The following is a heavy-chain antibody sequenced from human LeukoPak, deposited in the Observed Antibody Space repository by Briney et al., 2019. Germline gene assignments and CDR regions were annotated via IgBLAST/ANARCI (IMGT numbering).Heavy chain of an antibody. D-gene: IGHD5-18*01. CDR3: ASPLRGYSYGHDAFDI. V-gene: IGHV3-30*04. Sequence: PGGSLRLSCAASGFTFSSYAMHWVRQAPGKGLEWVAVISYDGSNKYYADSVKGRFTISRDNSKNTLYPQMNSLRAEDTAVYYCASPLRGYSYGHDAFDIWGQGTMVTVSS. CDR2: ISYDGSNK. CDR1: GFTFSSYA. J-gene: IGHJ3*02.